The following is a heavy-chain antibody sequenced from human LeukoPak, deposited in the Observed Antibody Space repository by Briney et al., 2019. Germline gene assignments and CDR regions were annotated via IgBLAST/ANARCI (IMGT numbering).Heavy chain of an antibody. CDR1: VGSFSGFY. CDR3: ARSKVAGSGKFFQH. J-gene: IGHJ1*01. D-gene: IGHD6-19*01. V-gene: IGHV4-34*01. Sequence: KTSQTLSLTCAVNVGSFSGFYWGWTSLTHGKGLEWIGEVDHSGNTNYTPSLQSRVTISLDTSKKQFSLNLSSVTAAETGVYYCARSKVAGSGKFFQHWGQGTPVTVSS. CDR2: VDHSGNT.